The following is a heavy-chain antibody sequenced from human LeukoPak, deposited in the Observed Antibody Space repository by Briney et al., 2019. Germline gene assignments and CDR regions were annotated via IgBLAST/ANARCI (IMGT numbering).Heavy chain of an antibody. D-gene: IGHD5-18*01. V-gene: IGHV3-30*04. CDR3: AGEGYSYGYDY. Sequence: RRSLRLSFSAHGFTFSSYAMHSVRQALGKGVEWVAVISYDGSNKYYADSVKGRFTISRDNSKNTLYLQMNSLRAEDTAVYYCAGEGYSYGYDYWGQGTLVTVSS. CDR2: ISYDGSNK. J-gene: IGHJ4*02. CDR1: GFTFSSYA.